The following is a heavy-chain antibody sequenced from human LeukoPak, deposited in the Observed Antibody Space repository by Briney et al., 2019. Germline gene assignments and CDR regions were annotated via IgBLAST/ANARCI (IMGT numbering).Heavy chain of an antibody. J-gene: IGHJ4*02. CDR1: GFTFSSYA. CDR2: ISGSGGST. CDR3: TTKVIRGDRGDDYDD. Sequence: RSLRLSCAASGFTFSSYAMSWVRQAPGKGLEWVSAISGSGGSTYYAASVKGRSTISRDAAKSTLYLHMNSLRAEDTAVYYCTTKVIRGDRGDDYDDWGQGTLVTVSS. D-gene: IGHD5-12*01. V-gene: IGHV3-23*01.